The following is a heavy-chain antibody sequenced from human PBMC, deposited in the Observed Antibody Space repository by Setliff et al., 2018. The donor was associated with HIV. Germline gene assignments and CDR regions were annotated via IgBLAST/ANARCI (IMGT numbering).Heavy chain of an antibody. CDR1: GYTFTSYY. CDR3: ARRGGYSYATDAFDI. V-gene: IGHV1-46*01. D-gene: IGHD5-18*01. Sequence: GASVKVSCKASGYTFTSYYMHWVRQAPGQGLEWMGIINPGGGSASYAQKFQGRVTMTRDTSTSAVYMELSSLRSEDTAVYYCARRGGYSYATDAFDIWGQGTMVTVSS. J-gene: IGHJ3*02. CDR2: INPGGGSA.